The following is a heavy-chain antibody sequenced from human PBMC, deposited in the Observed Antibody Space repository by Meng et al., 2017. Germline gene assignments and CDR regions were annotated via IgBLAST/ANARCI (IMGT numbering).Heavy chain of an antibody. J-gene: IGHJ3*02. CDR2: ISAYNGNT. CDR3: ARGRGIVVAEEGLAFDI. Sequence: ASVKVSCKASGYTFTSYGISWVRQAPGQGLEWMGWISAYNGNTNYAQKLQGRVTMTTDTSTSTAYMELRSMRSDDTDVYYCARGRGIVVAEEGLAFDIWGQGTMVTISS. CDR1: GYTFTSYG. D-gene: IGHD3-22*01. V-gene: IGHV1-18*01.